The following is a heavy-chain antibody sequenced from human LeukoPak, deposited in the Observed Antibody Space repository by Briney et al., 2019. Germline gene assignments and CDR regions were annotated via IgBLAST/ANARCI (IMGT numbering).Heavy chain of an antibody. D-gene: IGHD6-6*01. J-gene: IGHJ3*02. Sequence: GESLKISCKGSGYTFTNYWIVWVRQKPGKGLEWMGINYPGDSETRYSPSFQVQVTISADTSITTSYLHWSSLEAADTAMYYCARRYSSSLGAFDIWGQGTMVTVSS. CDR3: ARRYSSSLGAFDI. CDR2: NYPGDSET. CDR1: GYTFTNYW. V-gene: IGHV5-51*01.